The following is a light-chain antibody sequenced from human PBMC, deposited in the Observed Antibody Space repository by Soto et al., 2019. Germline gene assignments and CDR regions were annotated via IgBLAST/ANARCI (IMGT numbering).Light chain of an antibody. CDR2: KAS. J-gene: IGKJ3*01. Sequence: DIQMTQSPSTLSASVGDRVTITCRASQSIGSSLAWYQQKSGKAPNLLIYKASTLESGVPSRFGGSGSGTEFTLTISSLQPDDFATYYCQQYSDSPFTFGPGTEVDVK. V-gene: IGKV1-5*03. CDR3: QQYSDSPFT. CDR1: QSIGSS.